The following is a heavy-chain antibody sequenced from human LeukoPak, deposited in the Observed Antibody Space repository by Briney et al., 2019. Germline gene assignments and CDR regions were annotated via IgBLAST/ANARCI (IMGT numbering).Heavy chain of an antibody. CDR3: ARERGAVAFDY. CDR1: GGSISSYY. D-gene: IGHD6-19*01. Sequence: KPSETLSLTCTVSGGSISSYYWSWIRQPPGKGLEWIGYIYYSGSTNYNPSLKSRVTISVDTSKNQFSLKLSSVTAADTAVYYCARERGAVAFDYWGQRTLVTVSS. V-gene: IGHV4-59*01. J-gene: IGHJ4*02. CDR2: IYYSGST.